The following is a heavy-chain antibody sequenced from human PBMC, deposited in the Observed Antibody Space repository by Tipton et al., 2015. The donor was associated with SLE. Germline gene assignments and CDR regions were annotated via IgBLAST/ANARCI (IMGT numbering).Heavy chain of an antibody. V-gene: IGHV3-64*01. J-gene: IGHJ4*02. CDR3: AKGHYDFWSGYYTGADGFDY. Sequence: SLRLSCAASGFTFSSYAMHWVRQAPGKGLEYVSAISSNGGSTYYANSVKGRFTISRDNSKNTLYLQMNSLRAEDTAVYYCAKGHYDFWSGYYTGADGFDYWGQGTLVTVSS. CDR1: GFTFSSYA. CDR2: ISSNGGST. D-gene: IGHD3-3*01.